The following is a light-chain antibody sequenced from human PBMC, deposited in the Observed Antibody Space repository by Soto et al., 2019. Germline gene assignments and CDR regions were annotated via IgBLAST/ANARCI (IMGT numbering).Light chain of an antibody. V-gene: IGLV2-14*01. J-gene: IGLJ3*02. CDR3: CSNTISATLV. Sequence: QSVLTQPASVSGSPGQSITISCSGSTNDIGGYNYVSWYQHHPGKVPKVIIYEVRNRPSGVSNRFSGSKSGNTASLTISGLQADDEADYYCCSNTISATLVFGGGTKLTVL. CDR2: EVR. CDR1: TNDIGGYNY.